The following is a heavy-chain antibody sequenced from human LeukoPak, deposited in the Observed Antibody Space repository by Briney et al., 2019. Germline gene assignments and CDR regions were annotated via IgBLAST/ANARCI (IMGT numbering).Heavy chain of an antibody. CDR1: GFTFSIYW. V-gene: IGHV3-7*01. J-gene: IGHJ4*02. Sequence: GGSLRLSCKASGFTFSIYWMNWVRQAPGKGREGVASIKEDGSEKYYVDSVKGRFTISRDNAKNSLYLQMNSLRAEDTAVYYCARVNCGGDCYSHYFDYWGQGTLVTVSS. CDR3: ARVNCGGDCYSHYFDY. D-gene: IGHD2-21*02. CDR2: IKEDGSEK.